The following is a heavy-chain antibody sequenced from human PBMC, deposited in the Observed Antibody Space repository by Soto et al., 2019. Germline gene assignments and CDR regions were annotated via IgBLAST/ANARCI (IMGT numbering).Heavy chain of an antibody. CDR2: IIPILGIA. D-gene: IGHD1-26*01. J-gene: IGHJ4*02. Sequence: QVQLVQSGAEVKKPGSSVKVSCKASGGTFSSYTISWVRQAPGQGLEWMGRIIPILGIANYAQKFQGRVTITADKATSTAYMELSSLRSEDTAVYYCARVKREMAPDYWGQGTLFTVSS. CDR3: ARVKREMAPDY. V-gene: IGHV1-69*02. CDR1: GGTFSSYT.